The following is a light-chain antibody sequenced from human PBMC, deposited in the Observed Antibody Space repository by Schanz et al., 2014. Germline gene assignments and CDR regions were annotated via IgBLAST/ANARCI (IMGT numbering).Light chain of an antibody. Sequence: QSALTQPASVSGSPGQSITISCTGTSSDVGGYNYVSWYQQHPGTAPKLMIFQVNSRPSGVPDRFSGSKSGNTASLTVSGLQAEDEADYYCRSYAGSNNFYVFGTGTKLTVL. J-gene: IGLJ1*01. CDR3: RSYAGSNNFYV. V-gene: IGLV2-8*01. CDR2: QVN. CDR1: SSDVGGYNY.